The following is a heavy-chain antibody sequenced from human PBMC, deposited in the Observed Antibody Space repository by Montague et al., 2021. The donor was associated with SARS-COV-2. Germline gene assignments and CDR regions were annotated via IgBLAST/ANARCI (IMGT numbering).Heavy chain of an antibody. CDR2: IYSGGST. V-gene: IGHV3-53*04. CDR3: ARGLRIAAAGTGSGYYYGMDV. D-gene: IGHD6-13*01. CDR1: GFTVSSNY. Sequence: SLRLSCAASGFTVSSNYMSWIRQAPGKGLEWVSVIYSGGSTYYADSVKGRFPISRHNSKNTLYLQMNSLRAEDTAVYYCARGLRIAAAGTGSGYYYGMDVWGQGTTVTVSS. J-gene: IGHJ6*02.